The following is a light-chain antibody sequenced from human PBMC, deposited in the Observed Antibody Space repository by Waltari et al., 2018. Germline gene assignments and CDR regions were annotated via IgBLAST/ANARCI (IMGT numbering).Light chain of an antibody. Sequence: QSALTQPPSASGSPGQSVTISCTGTSRDVGCYNYVTWYRQHPGKAPELMIFEVSKRPSGVPDRFSGSKSGNTASLTVSGLQAEDEADYYCSSYAGSNSFDVVFGGGTKLTVL. CDR2: EVS. V-gene: IGLV2-8*01. J-gene: IGLJ2*01. CDR3: SSYAGSNSFDVV. CDR1: SRDVGCYNY.